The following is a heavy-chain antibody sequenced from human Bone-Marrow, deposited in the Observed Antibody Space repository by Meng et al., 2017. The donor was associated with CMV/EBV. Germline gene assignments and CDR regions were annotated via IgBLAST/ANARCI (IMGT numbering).Heavy chain of an antibody. CDR2: MNPNSGNT. J-gene: IGHJ4*02. Sequence: ASVKVSCKASGYTFTSYDINWVRQATGQGLEWMGWMNPNSGNTGYAQKFQGRVTMTRNTSISTAYMGLSSLRSEDTAVYYCAINGAIYYGDPNFDYWGQGTLVTVSS. CDR1: GYTFTSYD. D-gene: IGHD4-17*01. V-gene: IGHV1-8*01. CDR3: AINGAIYYGDPNFDY.